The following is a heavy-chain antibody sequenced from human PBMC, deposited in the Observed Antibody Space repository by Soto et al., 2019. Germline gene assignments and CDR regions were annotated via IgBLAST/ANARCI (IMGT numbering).Heavy chain of an antibody. Sequence: SETLSLTCAVSGYSISSSYQWGWIRQPPGKGLEWIGNIFHSGTTSYNPSLKSRVTVSVDTSKNQISLNLTSVTAADTAIYYCARDFFGNHYFDFWGQGILVTRLL. D-gene: IGHD3-10*01. V-gene: IGHV4-38-2*02. CDR2: IFHSGTT. CDR1: GYSISSSYQ. J-gene: IGHJ4*02. CDR3: ARDFFGNHYFDF.